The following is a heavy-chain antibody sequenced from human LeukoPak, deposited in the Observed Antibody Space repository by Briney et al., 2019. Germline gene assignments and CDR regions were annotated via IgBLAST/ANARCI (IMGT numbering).Heavy chain of an antibody. CDR2: ISSSGSTI. Sequence: GVSLRLSCAASGFTCRDYYMSWIRQAPLKGLEWVSYISSSGSTIYYADSVKGRFTISRDNAKNSLYLQMNSLRAEDTAVYYCARALDRGSYAIDYWGQGTLVTVSS. CDR3: ARALDRGSYAIDY. D-gene: IGHD1-26*01. V-gene: IGHV3-11*01. J-gene: IGHJ4*02. CDR1: GFTCRDYY.